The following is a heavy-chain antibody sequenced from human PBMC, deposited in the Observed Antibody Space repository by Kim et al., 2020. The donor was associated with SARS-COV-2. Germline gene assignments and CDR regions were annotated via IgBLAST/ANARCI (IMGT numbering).Heavy chain of an antibody. CDR3: AKDWRNYYDNRGYSSFDY. J-gene: IGHJ4*02. CDR2: IWDDGGNK. D-gene: IGHD3-22*01. Sequence: GGSLRLSCAASGFTFSSYGMHWVRQAPGKGLEWVAAIWDDGGNKYYADSVKGRFTISRDNSKNTLYLQMNSLRAEDTAVYYCAKDWRNYYDNRGYSSFDYWGQGNRVTVSS. V-gene: IGHV3-33*06. CDR1: GFTFSSYG.